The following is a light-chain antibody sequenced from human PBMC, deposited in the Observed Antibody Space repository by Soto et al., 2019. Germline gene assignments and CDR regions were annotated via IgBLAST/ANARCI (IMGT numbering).Light chain of an antibody. CDR2: EVR. Sequence: QSVLTQPASVSESPGQSITISCTGTSSDVGAYNYVSWYQQYPGKAPKLMIYEVRNRPSGVSNRFSGSKSGNTASLTISGLQAEDEADYYCSSYTISSTWVFGGGTKLTVL. J-gene: IGLJ3*02. CDR3: SSYTISSTWV. CDR1: SSDVGAYNY. V-gene: IGLV2-14*01.